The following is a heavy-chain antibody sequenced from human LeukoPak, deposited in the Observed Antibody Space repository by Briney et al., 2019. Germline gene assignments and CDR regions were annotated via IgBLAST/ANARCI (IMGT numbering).Heavy chain of an antibody. J-gene: IGHJ6*02. Sequence: GASVKVSCKASGYTFTSYDINWVRQATGQGLEWMGWMNPNSGNTGYAQKFQGRVTMTRNTSISTAYMELSSLRSEDTAVYYCARVDSGSYYNNYYYYYGMDVWGQGTTVTVSS. CDR3: ARVDSGSYYNNYYYYYGMDV. V-gene: IGHV1-8*01. CDR2: MNPNSGNT. CDR1: GYTFTSYD. D-gene: IGHD3-10*01.